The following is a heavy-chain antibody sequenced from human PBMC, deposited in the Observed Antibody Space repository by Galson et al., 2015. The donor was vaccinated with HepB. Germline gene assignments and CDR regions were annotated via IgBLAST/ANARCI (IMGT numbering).Heavy chain of an antibody. Sequence: SVKVSCKASGYTFTMYAMHWVRQAPGQRPEWMGWINVGNGNTKYSQKFQGRVTITRDTSASTAYMELGSLKSEGTAVYYCARSGRFGIAAADHGLYWGQGTLVTVSS. CDR3: ARSGRFGIAAADHGLY. J-gene: IGHJ4*02. CDR2: INVGNGNT. D-gene: IGHD6-13*01. CDR1: GYTFTMYA. V-gene: IGHV1-3*01.